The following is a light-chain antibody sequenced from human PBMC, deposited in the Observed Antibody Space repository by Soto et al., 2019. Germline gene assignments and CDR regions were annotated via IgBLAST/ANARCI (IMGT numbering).Light chain of an antibody. CDR3: QHYTNWPLT. CDR1: HDVSSR. V-gene: IGKV3-15*01. Sequence: EIVMTQSPVTLSVSPGERATHSCRACHDVSSRLAWYQHKPGQAPRLLIYDASTRATGLPARFSGSGSGTEFTLTISSLQSEDFAVYYCQHYTNWPLTFGGGTKVDIK. CDR2: DAS. J-gene: IGKJ4*01.